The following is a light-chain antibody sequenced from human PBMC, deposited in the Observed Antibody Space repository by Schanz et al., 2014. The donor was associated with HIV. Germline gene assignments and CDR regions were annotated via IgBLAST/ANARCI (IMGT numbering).Light chain of an antibody. CDR3: QQSDTFPYT. CDR2: AAS. V-gene: IGKV1-8*01. Sequence: IQMTQSPSTLSASTGDRVTITCRASQDITSYLAWYQQKPGKAPKLLIYAASTLVSGVPSRFNGSGSGTDFTLTISCLQSEDFATYYCQQSDTFPYTFGQGTKLEIK. CDR1: QDITSY. J-gene: IGKJ2*01.